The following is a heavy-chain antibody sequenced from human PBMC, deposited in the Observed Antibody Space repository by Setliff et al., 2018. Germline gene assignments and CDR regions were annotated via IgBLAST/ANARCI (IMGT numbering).Heavy chain of an antibody. CDR2: INPNNGGT. CDR3: ARSPTRTTGSHYLGYYYYYMDF. CDR1: GYTFTDYA. J-gene: IGHJ6*03. V-gene: IGHV1-2*02. D-gene: IGHD1-1*01. Sequence: ASVKVSCKASGYTFTDYAMHWVRQAPGQRLEWMGWINPNNGGTKYAQKFQGRVTMTRDTSISTGYMELSRLRYDDTAVYYCARSPTRTTGSHYLGYYYYYMDFWGKGTTVTVSS.